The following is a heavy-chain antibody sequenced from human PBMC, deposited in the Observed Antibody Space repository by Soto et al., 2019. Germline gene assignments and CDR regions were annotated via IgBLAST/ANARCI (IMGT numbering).Heavy chain of an antibody. Sequence: QVQLQESGPGLVKPSQTLSLTCTVSGGSISSGHYYWSWIRQPPGKGLEWIGYISYNGRTYYNPSPKSRITISLDTAKKRVSLKLTSVTAADTAVYYCAGVDSSGWYYFDYWGQGTLVTVSS. CDR2: ISYNGRT. V-gene: IGHV4-30-4*01. D-gene: IGHD6-19*01. J-gene: IGHJ4*02. CDR3: AGVDSSGWYYFDY. CDR1: GGSISSGHYY.